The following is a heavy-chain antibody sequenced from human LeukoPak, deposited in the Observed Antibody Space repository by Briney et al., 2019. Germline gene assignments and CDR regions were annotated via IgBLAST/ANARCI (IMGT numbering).Heavy chain of an antibody. D-gene: IGHD2-8*01. J-gene: IGHJ5*02. CDR3: ARDKLLMYGNWFDP. Sequence: GGSLRLSCAASGFTFSSYAMHWVRQAPGKGLEWMAVISYDGSNKYYVDSVKGRFTISRDNSKNTLYLQMNSLRAEDTAVYYCARDKLLMYGNWFDPWGQGTLVTVSS. V-gene: IGHV3-30-3*01. CDR2: ISYDGSNK. CDR1: GFTFSSYA.